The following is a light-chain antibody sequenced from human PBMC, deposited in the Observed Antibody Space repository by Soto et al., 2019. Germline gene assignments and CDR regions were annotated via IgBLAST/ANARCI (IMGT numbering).Light chain of an antibody. V-gene: IGKV3-20*01. CDR2: GAS. CDR3: QQYGTSPQT. CDR1: QDVSSSY. J-gene: IGKJ1*01. Sequence: IVLTQSPGTLSLSPGERATLSCRAIQDVSSSYLAWYQQKPGQAPRLLIYGASNRATGIPDRFSGSGSGTDFTLTISRLEPEDFAVYYCQQYGTSPQTFGQGTKV.